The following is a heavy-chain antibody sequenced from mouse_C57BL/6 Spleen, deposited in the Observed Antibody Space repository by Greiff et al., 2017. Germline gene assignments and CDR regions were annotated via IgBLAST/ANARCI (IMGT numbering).Heavy chain of an antibody. V-gene: IGHV1-61*01. D-gene: IGHD2-1*01. CDR3: ARSFYYGNYDYAMDY. Sequence: QVQLQQPGAELVRPGSSVKLSCKASGYTFTSYWMDWVKQRPGQGLEWIGNIYPSDSETHYNQKFKDKATLTVDKSSSTAYMQLSRLTSEDSAVYYCARSFYYGNYDYAMDYWGQGTSVTVSS. CDR2: IYPSDSET. J-gene: IGHJ4*01. CDR1: GYTFTSYW.